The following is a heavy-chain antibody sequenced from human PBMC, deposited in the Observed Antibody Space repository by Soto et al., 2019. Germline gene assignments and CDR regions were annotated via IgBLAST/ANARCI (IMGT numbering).Heavy chain of an antibody. V-gene: IGHV4-34*01. CDR1: GGSFSGYY. CDR3: ARVKIFGVVIIRTYGMDV. J-gene: IGHJ6*02. Sequence: PSETLSLTCAVYGGSFSGYYWSWIRQPPGKGLEWIGEINHSGSTNYNPSLKSRVTISVDTSKNQFSLKLSSVTAADTAVYYCARVKIFGVVIIRTYGMDVWGQGTTVT. CDR2: INHSGST. D-gene: IGHD3-3*01.